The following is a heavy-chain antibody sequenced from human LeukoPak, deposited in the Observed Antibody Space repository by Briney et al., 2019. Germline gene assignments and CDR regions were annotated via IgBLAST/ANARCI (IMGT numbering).Heavy chain of an antibody. J-gene: IGHJ4*02. CDR3: ASPLYGDYEPIDY. D-gene: IGHD4-17*01. Sequence: ASVKVSCKASGYTFTGYYMHWVRQAPGQGLEWMGWINPNSGGTNYAQKFQGRVTMTRDTSISTAYMELSRLRSDDTAVYYCASPLYGDYEPIDYWGKEPLVTVSS. CDR1: GYTFTGYY. CDR2: INPNSGGT. V-gene: IGHV1-2*02.